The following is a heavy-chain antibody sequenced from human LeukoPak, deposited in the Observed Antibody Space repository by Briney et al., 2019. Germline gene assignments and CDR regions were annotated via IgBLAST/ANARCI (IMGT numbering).Heavy chain of an antibody. CDR1: GYTFTSYA. CDR3: ARECQGTVLLWFGESIGAFDI. D-gene: IGHD3-10*01. J-gene: IGHJ3*02. V-gene: IGHV1-46*01. CDR2: INPSGGST. Sequence: ASVKVSCKASGYTFTSYAMNWVRQAPGQGLEWMGIINPSGGSTSYAQKFQGRVTMTRDMSTSTVYMELSSLRAEDTAVYYCARECQGTVLLWFGESIGAFDIWGQGTMVTVSS.